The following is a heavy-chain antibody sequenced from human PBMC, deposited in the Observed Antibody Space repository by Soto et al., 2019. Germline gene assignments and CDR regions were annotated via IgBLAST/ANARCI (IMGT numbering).Heavy chain of an antibody. V-gene: IGHV5-10-1*01. Sequence: GEALKISCKGSGYNFGGYWISWVRQTPGKDLEWMGRIDPTDSSSNYNPSFEGHFTVSAEKSIITAYLEWSSLKTSDTAIYYCARHGAYHFSENFDFWGKGTLVTVSS. J-gene: IGHJ4*02. CDR2: IDPTDSSS. CDR3: ARHGAYHFSENFDF. D-gene: IGHD2-2*01. CDR1: GYNFGGYW.